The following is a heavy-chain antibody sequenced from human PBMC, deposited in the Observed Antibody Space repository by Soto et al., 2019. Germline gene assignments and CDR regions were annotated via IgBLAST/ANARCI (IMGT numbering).Heavy chain of an antibody. CDR2: ITYSGDST. V-gene: IGHV3-23*01. CDR1: GFTFSSYA. Sequence: GGSLRLSCAASGFTFSSYAMSWVRQAPGKGLEWVSAITYSGDSTNYADSVKGRFSISRDNSKNTLYLQMNSLRAEDTAVYYCAKDQLRIMIRGIIPEIWGQGTLVTVSS. CDR3: AKDQLRIMIRGIIPEI. D-gene: IGHD3-10*01. J-gene: IGHJ4*02.